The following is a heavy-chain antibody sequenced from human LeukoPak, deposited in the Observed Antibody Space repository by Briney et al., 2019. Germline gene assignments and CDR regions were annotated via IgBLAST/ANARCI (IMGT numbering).Heavy chain of an antibody. CDR1: GFTVSSNY. CDR3: ARGFDSSGYYYFDY. J-gene: IGHJ4*02. D-gene: IGHD3-22*01. Sequence: PGGSLRLSCAASGFTVSSNYMSWVRQAPGKGLEWVSVIYSGGSTYYADSVKGRFTISRHNSKNTLYLQMNSLRAEDTAVYYCARGFDSSGYYYFDYWGQGTLVTVSS. CDR2: IYSGGST. V-gene: IGHV3-53*04.